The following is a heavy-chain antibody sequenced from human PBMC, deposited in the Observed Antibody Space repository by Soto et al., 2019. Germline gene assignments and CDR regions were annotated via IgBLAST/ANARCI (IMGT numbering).Heavy chain of an antibody. CDR3: ARVSDVEMALDAFDI. Sequence: QVQLQESGPGLVKPSQTLSLTCTVSGGSISSGDYYWSWIRQPPGKGLEWIGYIYYSGSTYYNPALKSRVTIXXDXSXXQFSLKLSSVTAADTAVYYCARVSDVEMALDAFDIWGQGTMVTVSS. CDR1: GGSISSGDYY. J-gene: IGHJ3*02. D-gene: IGHD5-12*01. CDR2: IYYSGST. V-gene: IGHV4-30-4*01.